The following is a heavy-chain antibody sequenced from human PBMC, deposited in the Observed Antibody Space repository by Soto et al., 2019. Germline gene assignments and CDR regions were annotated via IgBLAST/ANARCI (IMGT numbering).Heavy chain of an antibody. J-gene: IGHJ5*02. CDR1: GGSISSGGYY. Sequence: KTSETLSLTCTVSGGSISSGGYYWSWIRQHPGKGLEWIGYIYYSGSTYYNPSLKSRVTISVDTSKNQFSLKLSSVTAADTAVYYCARAVRNLLWFGEPPPPFDPWGQGTLVTVSS. CDR2: IYYSGST. D-gene: IGHD3-10*01. V-gene: IGHV4-31*03. CDR3: ARAVRNLLWFGEPPPPFDP.